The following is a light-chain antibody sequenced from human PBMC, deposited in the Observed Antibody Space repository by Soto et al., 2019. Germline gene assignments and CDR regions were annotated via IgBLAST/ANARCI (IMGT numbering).Light chain of an antibody. Sequence: EIVLTQSPATLSLSPGERATLSCRASQSVDNHLDWYQQKPGQAPRLLIYESSNRATGIPARFSGSGSGTDFSLTISSLEPEDFAVYYCQQRSTWPQTFGQGTKVDIK. CDR2: ESS. V-gene: IGKV3-11*01. J-gene: IGKJ1*01. CDR3: QQRSTWPQT. CDR1: QSVDNH.